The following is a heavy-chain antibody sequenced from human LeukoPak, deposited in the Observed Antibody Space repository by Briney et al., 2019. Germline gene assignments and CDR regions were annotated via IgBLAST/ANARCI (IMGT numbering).Heavy chain of an antibody. CDR3: ARDIKRGRDSWWVDY. Sequence: NPSETLSLTCTVSGGSISSYYWSWIRQPAGKGLEWIGRIYTSGSTNYNPSLKSLVTMSVDTSKNQFSLKLSSVTAADTAVYYCARDIKRGRDSWWVDYWGQGTLVTVS. CDR1: GGSISSYY. CDR2: IYTSGST. J-gene: IGHJ4*02. V-gene: IGHV4-4*07. D-gene: IGHD2-15*01.